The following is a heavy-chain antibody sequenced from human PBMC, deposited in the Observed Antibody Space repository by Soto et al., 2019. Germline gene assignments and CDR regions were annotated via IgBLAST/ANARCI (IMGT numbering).Heavy chain of an antibody. CDR2: IYYSGST. CDR3: ARDQRSGCFDY. D-gene: IGHD6-19*01. J-gene: IGHJ4*02. CDR1: GGSVSSGSYY. Sequence: SETLSLTCTVSGGSVSSGSYYWSWIRQPPGKGLEWIGYIYYSGSTNYNPSLKSRVTISVDTSKNQFSLKLSSVTAADTAVYYCARDQRSGCFDYWGQGTLVTVS. V-gene: IGHV4-61*01.